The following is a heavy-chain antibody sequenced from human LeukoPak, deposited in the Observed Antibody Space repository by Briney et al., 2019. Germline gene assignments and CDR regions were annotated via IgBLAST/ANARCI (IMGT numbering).Heavy chain of an antibody. CDR1: GGSISSYY. CDR3: ARLGPPFDY. Sequence: SETQSLTCTVSGGSISSYYWSWIRQPPGKGLEWIGYIYYSGSTNYNPSLKSRVTISVDTSKNQFSLKLSSVTAADTAVYYCARLGPPFDYWGQGTLVTVSS. J-gene: IGHJ4*02. CDR2: IYYSGST. V-gene: IGHV4-59*08.